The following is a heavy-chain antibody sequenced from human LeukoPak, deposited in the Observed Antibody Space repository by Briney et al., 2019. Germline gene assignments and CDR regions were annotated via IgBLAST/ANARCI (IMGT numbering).Heavy chain of an antibody. CDR1: GFTFSSYA. Sequence: GGSLRLSCAASGFTFSSYAMSWVRQAPGKGLEWAAHISEDGSNKYYVDSVKGRITISRDNSKNTLYLQMNSLRVEDTAVYYCVKDKYDSSGYYFDYWGQGTLVTVSS. CDR3: VKDKYDSSGYYFDY. V-gene: IGHV3-7*03. CDR2: ISEDGSNK. D-gene: IGHD3-22*01. J-gene: IGHJ4*02.